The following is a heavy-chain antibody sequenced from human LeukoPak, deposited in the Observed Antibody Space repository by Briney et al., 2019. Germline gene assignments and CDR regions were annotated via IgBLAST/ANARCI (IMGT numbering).Heavy chain of an antibody. CDR2: IYYSGST. D-gene: IGHD2-2*01. V-gene: IGHV4-59*01. Sequence: SETLSLTCTVSGGSISSYYWSWIRQPPGKGLEWIGYIYYSGSTNYNPSLKSRVTISVDTSKNQFSLKLSSVTAADTAVYYCARESPSSQLDYWGQGTLVTVSS. CDR1: GGSISSYY. J-gene: IGHJ4*02. CDR3: ARESPSSQLDY.